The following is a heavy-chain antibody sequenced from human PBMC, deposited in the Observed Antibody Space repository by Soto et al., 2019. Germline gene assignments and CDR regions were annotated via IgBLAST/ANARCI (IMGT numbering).Heavy chain of an antibody. D-gene: IGHD5-18*01. CDR3: AKDSGYNYGYFRWFDP. CDR1: GGSISSSSYY. V-gene: IGHV4-39*07. CDR2: IYYSGST. Sequence: PSETLSLTCTVSGGSISSSSYYWGWIRQPPGKGLEWIGRIYYSGSTNYNPALKSRVTISVDTSNSQFSLKLSSVTAADTAVYYCAKDSGYNYGYFRWFDPWGQGTLVTVSS. J-gene: IGHJ5*02.